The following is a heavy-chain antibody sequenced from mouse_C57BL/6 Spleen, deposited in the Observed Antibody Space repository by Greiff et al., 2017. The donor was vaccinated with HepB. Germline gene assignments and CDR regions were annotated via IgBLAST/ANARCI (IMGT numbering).Heavy chain of an antibody. CDR3: AREDYYAMDY. V-gene: IGHV1-4*01. CDR2: INPSSGYT. CDR1: GYTFTRYT. Sequence: VQLQQSGAELARPGASVKMSCTASGYTFTRYTMHWVKQRPGQGLEWIGYINPSSGYTKYTQKFKYKATLTADKSSSTAYMQLSSLTSEDSAVYYCAREDYYAMDYWGQGTSVTVSS. J-gene: IGHJ4*01.